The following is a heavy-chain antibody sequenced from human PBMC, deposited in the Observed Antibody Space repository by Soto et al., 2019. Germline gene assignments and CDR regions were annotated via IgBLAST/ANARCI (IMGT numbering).Heavy chain of an antibody. D-gene: IGHD5-12*01. Sequence: QVQLQQWGAGLLKPSETLSLTCAVYGGSFSGYYWSWIRQPPGKGLEWIGEINHSGSTNYNPSLKRRVTISVDTSKNQFSLKLSSVTAADTAVYYCARGFSGYYFYYYGMDVWGQGTTVTVSS. CDR1: GGSFSGYY. J-gene: IGHJ6*02. CDR2: INHSGST. CDR3: ARGFSGYYFYYYGMDV. V-gene: IGHV4-34*01.